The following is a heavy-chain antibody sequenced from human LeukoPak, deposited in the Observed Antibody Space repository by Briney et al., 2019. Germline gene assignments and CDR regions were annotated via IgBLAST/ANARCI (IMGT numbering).Heavy chain of an antibody. D-gene: IGHD3-10*01. CDR1: GFTFSSYG. CDR3: ARGITMVRGVRGVYNWFDP. Sequence: SGGSLRLSCAASGFTFSSYGMHWVRQAPGKGLEWVAVIWYDGSNKYYADSVKGRFTISRDNSKNTLYLQMNSLRAEDTAVYYCARGITMVRGVRGVYNWFDPWGQGTLVTVSS. CDR2: IWYDGSNK. V-gene: IGHV3-33*01. J-gene: IGHJ5*02.